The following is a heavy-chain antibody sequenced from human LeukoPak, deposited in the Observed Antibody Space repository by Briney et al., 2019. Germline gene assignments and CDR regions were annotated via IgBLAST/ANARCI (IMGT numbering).Heavy chain of an antibody. CDR2: IYHSGST. J-gene: IGHJ4*02. D-gene: IGHD6-6*01. Sequence: SETLSLNCAVSGYSISSGYYWGWIRQPPGKGLEWIGSIYHSGSTYYNPSLKSRVTISVDTSKNQFSLKLSSVTAADTAVYYCARHEYSSSSDIDYWGQGTLVTVSS. CDR1: GYSISSGYY. CDR3: ARHEYSSSSDIDY. V-gene: IGHV4-38-2*01.